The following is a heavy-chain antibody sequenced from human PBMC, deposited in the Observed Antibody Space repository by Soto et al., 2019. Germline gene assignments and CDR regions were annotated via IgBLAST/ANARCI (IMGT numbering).Heavy chain of an antibody. D-gene: IGHD3-10*01. J-gene: IGHJ6*04. CDR3: AGGGVRGVITRTRDYYGMDV. V-gene: IGHV5-51*01. CDR2: IYPGDSDT. CDR1: GYSFTSYW. Sequence: PGESLKISCKGSGYSFTSYWIGWVRQMPGKGLEWMGIIYPGDSDTRYSPSFQGQVTISADKSISTAYLQWSSLKASDTAMYYCAGGGVRGVITRTRDYYGMDVWGEGTLVTVGS.